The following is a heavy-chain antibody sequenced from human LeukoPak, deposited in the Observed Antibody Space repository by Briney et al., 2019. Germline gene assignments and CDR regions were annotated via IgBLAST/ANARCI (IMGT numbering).Heavy chain of an antibody. CDR3: ARKSIQYVDTAMAWDY. CDR1: GFTFSDY. V-gene: IGHV4-59*05. Sequence: GSLRLSCTASGFTFSDYWISWVRQAPGKGLEWIGSIYYSGSTYYNPSLKSRVTISVDTSKNQFSLKLSSVTAADTAVYYCARKSIQYVDTAMAWDYWGQGTLVTVSS. CDR2: IYYSGST. D-gene: IGHD5-18*01. J-gene: IGHJ4*02.